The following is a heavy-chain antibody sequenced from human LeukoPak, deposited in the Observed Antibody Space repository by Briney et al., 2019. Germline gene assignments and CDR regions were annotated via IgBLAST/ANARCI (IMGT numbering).Heavy chain of an antibody. CDR3: ARFSGNYYYGMDV. CDR1: GGSISSGSYY. J-gene: IGHJ6*02. CDR2: IYTSGST. Sequence: SETLSLTCTVSGGSISSGSYYWSWIRQPAGKGLEWIGRIYTSGSTNYNPSLKSRVTISVDTSKNQFSLKLSSVTAADTAVYYCARFSGNYYYGMDVWGQGTTVTVSS. V-gene: IGHV4-61*02. D-gene: IGHD6-25*01.